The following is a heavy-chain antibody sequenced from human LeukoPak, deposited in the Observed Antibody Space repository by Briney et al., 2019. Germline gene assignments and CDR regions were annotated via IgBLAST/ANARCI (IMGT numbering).Heavy chain of an antibody. CDR3: ARDLGSGSLHH. CDR1: GCTFSSFA. D-gene: IGHD1-26*01. CDR2: INTGNGNT. J-gene: IGHJ5*02. V-gene: IGHV1-3*04. Sequence: ASVKVSCKASGCTFSSFAIHWVRQAPGQRLEWMGWINTGNGNTRYSQKFQGRFTITRDTSASTAYMELSSLRSEDTAVYYCARDLGSGSLHHWGQGTLVTVSS.